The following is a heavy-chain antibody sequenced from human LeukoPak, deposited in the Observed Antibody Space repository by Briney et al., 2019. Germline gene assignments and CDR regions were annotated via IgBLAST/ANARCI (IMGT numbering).Heavy chain of an antibody. V-gene: IGHV4-30-2*01. CDR3: ARERWLQPPGY. J-gene: IGHJ4*02. CDR2: IYHSGST. Sequence: SQTLSLTCAVSGGSISSGGYSWSWIRQPPGKGLEWIGYIYHSGSTYYNPSLKSRVTISVDRSKNQFSLKLSSVTAADTAVYYCARERWLQPPGYWGQGTLVTVSS. CDR1: GGSISSGGYS. D-gene: IGHD5-24*01.